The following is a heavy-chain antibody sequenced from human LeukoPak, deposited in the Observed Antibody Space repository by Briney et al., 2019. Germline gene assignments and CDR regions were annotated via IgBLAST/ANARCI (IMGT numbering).Heavy chain of an antibody. D-gene: IGHD1-26*01. CDR2: IYYSGST. V-gene: IGHV4-30-2*01. CDR1: GGSISSGGYS. J-gene: IGHJ6*02. Sequence: SQTLSLTCAVSGGSISSGGYSWSWIRQPPGKGLEWIGYIYYSGSTYYNPSLKSRVTISVDTSKNQFSLKLSSVTAADTAVYYCAREMSGSYGDYYGMDVWGQGTTVTVSS. CDR3: AREMSGSYGDYYGMDV.